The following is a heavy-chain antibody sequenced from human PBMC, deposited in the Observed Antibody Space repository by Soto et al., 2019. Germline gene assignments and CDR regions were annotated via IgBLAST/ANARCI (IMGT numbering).Heavy chain of an antibody. V-gene: IGHV1-3*01. CDR2: INGGNGKS. CDR3: GRGGGATFTHYYYYMDV. D-gene: IGHD1-26*01. Sequence: QVQLVQSGAEVKKPGASVKVSCEASGYTFSTYEMHWVRQAPGQRPEWMGWINGGNGKSKYSETLQGRVTFTRDTSASTAYMELTSLRSEETAVYYCGRGGGATFTHYYYYMDVWGTGTTVTVSS. CDR1: GYTFSTYE. J-gene: IGHJ6*03.